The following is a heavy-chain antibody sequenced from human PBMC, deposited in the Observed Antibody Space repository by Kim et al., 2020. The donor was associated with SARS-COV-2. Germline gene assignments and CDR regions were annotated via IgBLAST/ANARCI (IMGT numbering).Heavy chain of an antibody. CDR2: ISGSGGST. CDR3: AKRGVSLVFIAAGENYFDY. Sequence: GGSLRLSCAASGFTFSSYAMSWVRQAPGKGLEWVSAISGSGGSTYYADSVKGRFTISRDNSKNTLYLQMNSLRAEDTAVYYCAKRGVSLVFIAAGENYFDYWGQGTLVTVSS. CDR1: GFTFSSYA. V-gene: IGHV3-23*01. J-gene: IGHJ4*02. D-gene: IGHD6-6*01.